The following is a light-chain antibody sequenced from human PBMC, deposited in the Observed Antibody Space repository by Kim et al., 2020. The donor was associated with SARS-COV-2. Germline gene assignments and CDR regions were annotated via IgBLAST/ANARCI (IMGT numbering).Light chain of an antibody. Sequence: EIVLTQSPATLSLSPGERATLSCRASQSVGSQLAWYQQKSGQAPRLLIFDASNRATDIPARFSGSGSGTDFNLTISSLQSKDVGMYHCQQFSDWISFGGGTKVEIK. CDR2: DAS. V-gene: IGKV3-11*01. CDR3: QQFSDWIS. CDR1: QSVGSQ. J-gene: IGKJ4*01.